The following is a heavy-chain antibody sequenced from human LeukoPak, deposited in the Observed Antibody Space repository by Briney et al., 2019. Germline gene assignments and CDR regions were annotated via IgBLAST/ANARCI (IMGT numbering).Heavy chain of an antibody. D-gene: IGHD2-15*01. J-gene: IGHJ4*02. CDR3: ARAGQAIGYCSGGSCYSYGY. V-gene: IGHV1-2*02. Sequence: VASVKVSCKASGYTFTGYYMHWVRQAPGQGLEWMGWINPNSGGTNYAQKFQGRVTMTRDTSISTAYMELSRLRSDDTAVYYCARAGQAIGYCSGGSCYSYGYWGQGTLVTVSS. CDR1: GYTFTGYY. CDR2: INPNSGGT.